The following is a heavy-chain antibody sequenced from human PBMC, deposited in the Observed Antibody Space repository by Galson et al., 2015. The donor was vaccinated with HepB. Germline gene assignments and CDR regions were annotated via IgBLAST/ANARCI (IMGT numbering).Heavy chain of an antibody. D-gene: IGHD1-26*01. CDR1: GFTFSGSA. Sequence: SLRLSCAASGFTFSGSAMHWVRQASGKGLEWVGRIRSKANSYATAYAASVKGRFTISRDDSKNTAYLQMNGLKTEDTAVYYCTRISGSNYDYWGQGTLVTVSS. J-gene: IGHJ4*02. V-gene: IGHV3-73*01. CDR3: TRISGSNYDY. CDR2: IRSKANSYAT.